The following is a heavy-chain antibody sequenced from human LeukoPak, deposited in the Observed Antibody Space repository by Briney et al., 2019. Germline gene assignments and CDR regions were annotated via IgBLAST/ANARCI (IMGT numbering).Heavy chain of an antibody. V-gene: IGHV3-21*01. D-gene: IGHD4-23*01. J-gene: IGHJ4*02. Sequence: GGSLRLSCAASGFTFSSYSMNWVRQAPGKGLEWVSSIGNSSSYIYYADSVKGRFSISRDNAKNSLYLQMNSLRAEGTAVYYCARGATVRTPPLDYWGQGTLVTVSS. CDR3: ARGATVRTPPLDY. CDR2: IGNSSSYI. CDR1: GFTFSSYS.